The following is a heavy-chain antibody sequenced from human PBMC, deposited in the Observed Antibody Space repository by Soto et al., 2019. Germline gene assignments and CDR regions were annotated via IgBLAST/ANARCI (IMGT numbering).Heavy chain of an antibody. CDR3: AKTAWGRGSAGLDKNYFDY. D-gene: IGHD6-13*01. CDR1: GFTFSTYA. Sequence: EVQLLESGGGLVQPGGSLRLSCAASGFTFSTYAMTWVRQAPGKGLEWVSGISGSAGSTYYADSVKGRFTNSRDNSKNTLYQQMNSLRAEDTVVYYCAKTAWGRGSAGLDKNYFDYWGQGTLVTVSS. V-gene: IGHV3-23*01. J-gene: IGHJ4*02. CDR2: ISGSAGST.